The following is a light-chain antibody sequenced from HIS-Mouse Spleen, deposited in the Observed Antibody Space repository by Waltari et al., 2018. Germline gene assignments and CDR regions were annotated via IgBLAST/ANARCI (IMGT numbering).Light chain of an antibody. CDR2: QDS. CDR1: NFGDNY. Sequence: SYELTQPPSVSVSPGQTASITCPRDNFGDNYACWYQQKPGQSPVLVIYQDSKRPSGIPERFSGSNSGNTATLTISGTQAMDEADYYCQAWDSSTVVFGGGTKLTVL. V-gene: IGLV3-1*01. CDR3: QAWDSSTVV. J-gene: IGLJ2*01.